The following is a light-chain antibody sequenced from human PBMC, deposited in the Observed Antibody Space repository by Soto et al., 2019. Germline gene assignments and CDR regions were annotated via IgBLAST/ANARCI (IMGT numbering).Light chain of an antibody. J-gene: IGKJ1*01. CDR2: DAS. CDR1: QTISTW. V-gene: IGKV1-5*01. Sequence: DIQLTQSPSTLSASVGYRVTISCRAGQTISTWMAWYQQKTEKATKLLIYDASTLESGVPSRFSGSGSGTEFTLIIRGLQPDDYATYYCQQYTNTNNPWMFGQGTKVDIK. CDR3: QQYTNTNNPWM.